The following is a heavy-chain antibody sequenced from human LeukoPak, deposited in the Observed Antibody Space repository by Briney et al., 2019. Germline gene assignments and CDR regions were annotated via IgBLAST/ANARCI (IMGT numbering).Heavy chain of an antibody. J-gene: IGHJ6*04. CDR2: IYYSGST. D-gene: IGHD2-2*01. V-gene: IGHV4-39*07. Sequence: SETLSLTCTVSGGSISSSSYYWGWIRQPPGKGLEWIGSIYYSGSTYYNPSLKSRVTISVDTSKNQFSLKLSSVTAADTAVYYCARGSYCSSTSCYAGAPYYYYGMDVWGKGTTVTVSS. CDR1: GGSISSSSYY. CDR3: ARGSYCSSTSCYAGAPYYYYGMDV.